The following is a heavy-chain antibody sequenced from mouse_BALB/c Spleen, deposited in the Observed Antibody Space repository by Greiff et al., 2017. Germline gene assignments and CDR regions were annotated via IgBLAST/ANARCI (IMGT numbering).Heavy chain of an antibody. CDR2: ISSGGGYT. CDR3: ARQDEGNYFDD. J-gene: IGHJ2*01. CDR1: GFTFSSYA. V-gene: IGHV5-9-3*01. Sequence: EVKLMESGGGLVKPGGSLKLSCAASGFTFSSYAMSWVRQTPEKRLEWVATISSGGGYTYYPDSVKGRFTISRDNAKNTLYLQMSSLRSEDTAMYYCARQDEGNYFDDWGQGTTLTVSS.